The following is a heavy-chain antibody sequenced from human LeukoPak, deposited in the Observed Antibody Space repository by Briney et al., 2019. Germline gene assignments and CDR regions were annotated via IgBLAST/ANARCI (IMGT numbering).Heavy chain of an antibody. Sequence: GGSLRPSCAASGFTFSSYAMHWVRQAPGKGLEWVAVISYDGSNKYYADSVRGRFTISRDNSKNTLYLQMNSLRAEDTAVYYCARDRGYYGPRTGGAFDIWGQGTMVTVSS. CDR1: GFTFSSYA. CDR2: ISYDGSNK. CDR3: ARDRGYYGPRTGGAFDI. J-gene: IGHJ3*02. D-gene: IGHD3-10*01. V-gene: IGHV3-30*04.